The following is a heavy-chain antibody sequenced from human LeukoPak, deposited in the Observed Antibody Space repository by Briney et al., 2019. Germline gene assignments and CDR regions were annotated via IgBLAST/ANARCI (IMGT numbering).Heavy chain of an antibody. D-gene: IGHD1-26*01. CDR3: ARVYYSGSYDYWYFDL. CDR1: GYSISSGYY. J-gene: IGHJ2*01. CDR2: IYHGGST. Sequence: PSETLSLTCTVSGYSISSGYYWGWIRQPPGQGLGWMGWIYHGGSTYYNPSLKSRVTISVDTSKNQFSLKLSSVTAADTAVYYCARVYYSGSYDYWYFDLWGRGTLVTVSS. V-gene: IGHV4-38-2*02.